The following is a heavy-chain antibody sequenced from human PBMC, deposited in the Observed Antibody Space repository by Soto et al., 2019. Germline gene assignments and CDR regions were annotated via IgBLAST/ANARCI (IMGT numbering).Heavy chain of an antibody. J-gene: IGHJ1*01. D-gene: IGHD5-18*01. CDR3: ARDTATGYFQH. CDR2: ISDDGSNK. V-gene: IGHV3-30-3*01. CDR1: GFTFSSYA. Sequence: QVQLVESGGGVVQPGRSLRLSCAASGFTFSSYAMHWVRQAPGKGLEWVAVISDDGSNKYYADSVKGRFTISRDNSKNTLYLQMNSLRAEDTAVYYCARDTATGYFQHWGQGTLVTVSS.